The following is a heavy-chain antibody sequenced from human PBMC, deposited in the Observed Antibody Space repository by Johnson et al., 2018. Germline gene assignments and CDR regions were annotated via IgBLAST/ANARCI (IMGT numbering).Heavy chain of an antibody. Sequence: QVQLVQSGGGVVQPGRSLRLSCAVSGFTFSSYGMHWVRQAPGKGLEWVAVISYDGSNKYYAGSVKGRFTISRDNSKNTLYLQMNSLRVEDTAVYYCAKEGITMAPDIWGQGTMVTVSS. CDR2: ISYDGSNK. D-gene: IGHD3-10*01. J-gene: IGHJ3*02. CDR1: GFTFSSYG. V-gene: IGHV3-30*18. CDR3: AKEGITMAPDI.